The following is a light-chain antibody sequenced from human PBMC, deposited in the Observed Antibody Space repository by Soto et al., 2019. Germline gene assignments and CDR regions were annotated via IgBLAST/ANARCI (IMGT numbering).Light chain of an antibody. J-gene: IGLJ3*02. Sequence: QSALTQPASVSGSPGQSITISCTGTSSDVGGYNYVSWYQQHPGKAPKLMIYDVGNRPSGVSNRFSGAKSGNTASLPIVGRQAEDEADNYCSSYTSSSTYVMFGGGTKLTVL. CDR1: SSDVGGYNY. CDR3: SSYTSSSTYVM. V-gene: IGLV2-14*03. CDR2: DVG.